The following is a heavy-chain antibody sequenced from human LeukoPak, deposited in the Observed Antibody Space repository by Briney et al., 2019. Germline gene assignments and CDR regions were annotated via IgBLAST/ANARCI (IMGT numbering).Heavy chain of an antibody. V-gene: IGHV1-46*01. Sequence: ASVKVSCKASGYTFTSYYMHWVRQAPGQGLEWMGIINPSGGSTSYAQKFQGRVTMTRDTSTSTVYMELSSLRAEDTALYYCARSTPYYDILGAAGGLEYFDYWGQGTLVTVSS. J-gene: IGHJ4*02. CDR1: GYTFTSYY. CDR3: ARSTPYYDILGAAGGLEYFDY. D-gene: IGHD3-9*01. CDR2: INPSGGST.